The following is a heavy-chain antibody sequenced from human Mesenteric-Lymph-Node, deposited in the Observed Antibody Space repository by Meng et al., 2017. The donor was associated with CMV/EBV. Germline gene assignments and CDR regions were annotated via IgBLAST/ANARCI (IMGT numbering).Heavy chain of an antibody. CDR2: ISSSSSYI. J-gene: IGHJ4*02. V-gene: IGHV3-21*01. CDR3: SAVAGDY. CDR1: GFTFSSYS. Sequence: GESLKISCAASGFTFSSYSMNWVRQAPGKGLEWVSSISSSSSYIYYADSVKGRFTISRDKAKNSLYLQMNSLRAEDTAVYYCSAVAGDYWGQGTLVTVSS. D-gene: IGHD6-19*01.